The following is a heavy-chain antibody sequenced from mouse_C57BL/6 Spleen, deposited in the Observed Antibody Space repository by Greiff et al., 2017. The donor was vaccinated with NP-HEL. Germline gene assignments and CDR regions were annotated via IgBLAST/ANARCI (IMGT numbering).Heavy chain of an antibody. V-gene: IGHV1-82*01. Sequence: QVQLQQSGPELVKPGASVKISCKASGYAFSSSWMNWVKQRPGKGLEWIGRIYPGDGDTNYNGKVKGKATMTADKASSTAYMQLSSLTSEDAAVYFCARTGDGYFYLYYFDYWGQGTTLTVSS. D-gene: IGHD2-3*01. J-gene: IGHJ2*01. CDR1: GYAFSSSW. CDR3: ARTGDGYFYLYYFDY. CDR2: IYPGDGDT.